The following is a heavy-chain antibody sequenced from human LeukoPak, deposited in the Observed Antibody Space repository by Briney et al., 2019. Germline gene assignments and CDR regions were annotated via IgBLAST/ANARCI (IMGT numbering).Heavy chain of an antibody. V-gene: IGHV4-59*01. CDR3: ARALEWFDTYYFDY. D-gene: IGHD3-3*01. Sequence: PGGSLRLSCAASGFTFSSYAMSWIRQPPGKGLEWIGYIYYSGSTNYNPSLKSRVTISVDTSKNQFSLKLSSVTAADTAVYYCARALEWFDTYYFDYWGQGTLVTVSS. CDR1: GFTFSSYA. J-gene: IGHJ4*02. CDR2: IYYSGST.